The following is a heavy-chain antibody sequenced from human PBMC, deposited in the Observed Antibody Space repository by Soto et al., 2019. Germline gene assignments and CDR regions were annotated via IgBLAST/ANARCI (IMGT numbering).Heavy chain of an antibody. CDR2: ISAYNGNT. J-gene: IGHJ4*02. V-gene: IGHV1-18*01. CDR1: GYTFTSYA. D-gene: IGHD5-18*01. Sequence: QVQLVQSGAEVKKPGASVKVSCKASGYTFTSYAISWVRQAPGQGLEWMGWISAYNGNTKYAQKLQGRVTLTTDTSTSPAYMELRSLRSDDAAVYYCARDTAMALPDAWGQGTLVTVSS. CDR3: ARDTAMALPDA.